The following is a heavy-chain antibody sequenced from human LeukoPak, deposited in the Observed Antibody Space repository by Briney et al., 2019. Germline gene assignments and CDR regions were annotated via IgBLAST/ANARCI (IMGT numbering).Heavy chain of an antibody. CDR3: ARGTLRGCSSTSCPFDY. V-gene: IGHV3-21*01. J-gene: IGHJ4*02. CDR1: GFTFSSYS. Sequence: PGGSLRLSCAASGFTFSSYSMNWVRQAPGEVLEWVSSISSSSSYIYYADSVKGRFTISRDNAKNSLYLQMNSLRAEDTAVYYCARGTLRGCSSTSCPFDYWGQGTLVTVSS. D-gene: IGHD2-2*01. CDR2: ISSSSSYI.